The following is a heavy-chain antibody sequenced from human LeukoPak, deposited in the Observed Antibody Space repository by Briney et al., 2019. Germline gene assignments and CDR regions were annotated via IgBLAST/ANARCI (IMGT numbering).Heavy chain of an antibody. CDR3: ASAYTYVRLGDH. Sequence: GGSLRLSCEVSGLSFSNYWMHWVRQAPGKGLVWVARTNLHGTAVDYADSVKGRFIISRDNAKDTLFLQMNSLRVEDTAVYYCASAYTYVRLGDHWGQGTLVTVSS. D-gene: IGHD3-16*01. CDR1: GLSFSNYW. V-gene: IGHV3-74*01. CDR2: TNLHGTAV. J-gene: IGHJ4*02.